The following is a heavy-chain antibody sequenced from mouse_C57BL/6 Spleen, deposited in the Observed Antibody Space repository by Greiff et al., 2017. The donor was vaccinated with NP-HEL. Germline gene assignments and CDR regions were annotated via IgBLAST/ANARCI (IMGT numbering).Heavy chain of an antibody. J-gene: IGHJ4*01. V-gene: IGHV5-15*01. Sequence: DVKLVESGGGLVQPGGSLKLSCAASGFTFSDYGMAWVRQAPRKGPEWVAFISNLAYSIYYADTVTGRFTISRENAKNTLYLEMSSLRSEDTAMYYCARQDYGNYVGDAMDYWGQGTSVTVSS. CDR2: ISNLAYSI. D-gene: IGHD2-1*01. CDR3: ARQDYGNYVGDAMDY. CDR1: GFTFSDYG.